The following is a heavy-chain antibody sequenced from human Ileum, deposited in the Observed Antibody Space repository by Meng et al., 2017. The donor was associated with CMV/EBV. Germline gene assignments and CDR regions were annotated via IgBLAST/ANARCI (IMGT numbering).Heavy chain of an antibody. V-gene: IGHV3-23*01. CDR1: GFTFSTEA. J-gene: IGHJ4*02. Sequence: GESLKISCAASGFTFSTEAMNGGRQAPGKGLEWVSGITSGGATYYAESVKGRFTISREKSKNTVYLQKNGLRADDTAKYFCTREQVGYWGQGTMVTVSS. D-gene: IGHD1-26*01. CDR2: ITSGGAT. CDR3: TREQVGY.